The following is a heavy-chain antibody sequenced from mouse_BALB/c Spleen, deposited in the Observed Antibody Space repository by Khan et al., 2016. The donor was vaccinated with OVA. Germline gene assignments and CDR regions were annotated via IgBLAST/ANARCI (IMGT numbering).Heavy chain of an antibody. J-gene: IGHJ2*01. Sequence: VQLVESGAELAKPGASVKMSCKASGYTFTTYWMHWVKQRPGQGLEWIGYINPTSGYTDYNEKFKDRATLSADRSSGTAYMQLSSLTSEDSTVYYCTRVRINYWGQGTTLTVSS. CDR2: INPTSGYT. CDR1: GYTFTTYW. V-gene: IGHV1-7*01. CDR3: TRVRINY.